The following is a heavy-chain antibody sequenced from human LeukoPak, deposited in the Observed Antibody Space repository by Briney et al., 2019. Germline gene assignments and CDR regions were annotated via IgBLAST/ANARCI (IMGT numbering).Heavy chain of an antibody. D-gene: IGHD3-22*01. J-gene: IGHJ3*02. Sequence: SMEGRFTISRDNAKNSLYLQMNSLRAEDTAVYYCARESGYYLGSSAFDIWGQGTMVTVSS. CDR3: ARESGYYLGSSAFDI. V-gene: IGHV3-21*01.